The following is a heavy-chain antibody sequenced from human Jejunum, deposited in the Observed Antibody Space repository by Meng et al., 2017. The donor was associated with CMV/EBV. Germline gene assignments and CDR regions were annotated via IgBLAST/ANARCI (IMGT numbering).Heavy chain of an antibody. V-gene: IGHV4-4*02. CDR3: ARVRGGCSRTSCTPDP. Sequence: SISSNNWWTWVRQTPGKGLEWIGEIYPGRETNYNPSLKSRATISSDKSKNQFSLNLNSVTAADTGVYYCARVRGGCSRTSCTPDPWGQGTLVTVSS. J-gene: IGHJ5*02. CDR1: SISSNNW. CDR2: IYPGRET. D-gene: IGHD2-2*01.